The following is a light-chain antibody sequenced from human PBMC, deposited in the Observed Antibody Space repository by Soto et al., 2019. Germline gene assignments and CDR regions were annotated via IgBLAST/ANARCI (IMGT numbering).Light chain of an antibody. CDR2: EGS. CDR3: CSSAGSGTYV. V-gene: IGLV2-23*01. J-gene: IGLJ1*01. Sequence: QYALTQPASVSGSPGQSITISCTGTSSDVGSYNLVSWYQQHPGKAPKLMIYEGSKRPSGVSNRFSGSKSGNTASLTISGLQAEDEADYYYCSSAGSGTYVFGTGTKLTVL. CDR1: SSDVGSYNL.